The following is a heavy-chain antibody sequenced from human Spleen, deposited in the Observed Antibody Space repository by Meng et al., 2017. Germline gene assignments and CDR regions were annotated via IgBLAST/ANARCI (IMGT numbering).Heavy chain of an antibody. CDR2: IYHTGTT. CDR3: AREVGASPDY. J-gene: IGHJ4*02. D-gene: IGHD1-26*01. V-gene: IGHV4-38-2*02. Sequence: SETLSLTCTVSSYSITSGYYWGWIRQPPGKGLEWIGSIYHTGTTYYNPSLKSRVTISVDTSKNQFSLKLSSVTAADTAVYFFAREVGASPDYWGQGTLVTVSS. CDR1: SYSITSGYY.